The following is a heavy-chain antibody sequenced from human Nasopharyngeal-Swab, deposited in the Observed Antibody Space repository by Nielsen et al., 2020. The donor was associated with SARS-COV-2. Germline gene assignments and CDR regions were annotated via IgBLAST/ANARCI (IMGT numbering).Heavy chain of an antibody. Sequence: SETLSLTCAVSGASMSSVTYYWNWIRQPAGQALEWIGRIDSRGSTNYNPSLKSRLSISMDTSKNQFSLQLSSVTAADTAVYYCARSAGYYFDYWGQGTLVTVSS. CDR3: ARSAGYYFDY. CDR2: IDSRGST. V-gene: IGHV4-61*02. CDR1: GASMSSVTYY. J-gene: IGHJ4*02.